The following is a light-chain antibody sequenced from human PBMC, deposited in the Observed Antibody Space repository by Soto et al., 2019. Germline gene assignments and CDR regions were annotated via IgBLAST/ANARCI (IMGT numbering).Light chain of an antibody. V-gene: IGLV1-44*01. CDR3: ATWDGSLQSWV. CDR2: TNN. CDR1: NSNIGSHL. Sequence: QSVLTQPPSVSGTPGPRVTISCSGSNSNIGSHLVNWYQQVPGTAPRLLIYTNNQRPSGVPDRFSDSKSGTSASLAISGLQSEDEADYYCATWDGSLQSWVFGGGTKVTVL. J-gene: IGLJ3*02.